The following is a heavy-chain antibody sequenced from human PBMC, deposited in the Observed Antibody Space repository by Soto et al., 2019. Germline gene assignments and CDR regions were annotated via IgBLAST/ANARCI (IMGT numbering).Heavy chain of an antibody. V-gene: IGHV3-33*01. CDR3: ARGGWVYCSSTSCYDY. CDR1: GFTFSSYG. CDR2: IWYDGSNK. Sequence: QVQLVESGGGVVQPGRSLRLSCAASGFTFSSYGMHWVRQAPGKGLEWVAVIWYDGSNKYYADSVKGRFTISRDNSKNTLYPQMNSLRAEDTAVYYCARGGWVYCSSTSCYDYWGQGTLVTVSS. J-gene: IGHJ4*02. D-gene: IGHD2-2*01.